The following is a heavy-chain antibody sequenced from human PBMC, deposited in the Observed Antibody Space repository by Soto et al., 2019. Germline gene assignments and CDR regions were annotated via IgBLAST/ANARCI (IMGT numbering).Heavy chain of an antibody. J-gene: IGHJ6*02. CDR2: IYYTGST. Sequence: LSLTCTVSGASINSGGFLWTWIRQRPGQGLEFRGSIYYTGSTYFNKSLESQVAMSVETSKSQFSLKMRSMTAADTAIYYCARVGQDNDHARHYGRHXWGQVTKVTVS. CDR3: ARVGQDNDHARHYGRHX. V-gene: IGHV4-31*01. CDR1: GASINSGGFL.